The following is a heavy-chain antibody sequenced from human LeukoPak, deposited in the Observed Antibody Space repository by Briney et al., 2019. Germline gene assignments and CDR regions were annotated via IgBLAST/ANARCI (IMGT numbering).Heavy chain of an antibody. CDR3: ARDGGFLAQRDY. CDR2: IIPILGIA. D-gene: IGHD3-3*01. Sequence: SVKVSCKASGGTFSSYTISWVRQAPGQGLEWMGRIIPILGIANYAQKFQGRVTITADKSTSTAYMELSSLRSEDTAVYYCARDGGFLAQRDYWGQGTLVTVSS. V-gene: IGHV1-69*04. CDR1: GGTFSSYT. J-gene: IGHJ4*02.